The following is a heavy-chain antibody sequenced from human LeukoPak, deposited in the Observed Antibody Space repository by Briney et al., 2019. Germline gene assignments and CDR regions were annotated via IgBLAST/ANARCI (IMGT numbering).Heavy chain of an antibody. J-gene: IGHJ6*02. Sequence: ASVKVSCKASGYIFTSYAMHWVRQAPGQRLEWMGWINAGNGNTRYSQKFQGRVTITRDTSASTAYMELSSLRSEDTAVYYCAMNAEWELPIYYYGMDVWGQGTTVTVSS. CDR1: GYIFTSYA. CDR2: INAGNGNT. D-gene: IGHD1-26*01. CDR3: AMNAEWELPIYYYGMDV. V-gene: IGHV1-3*01.